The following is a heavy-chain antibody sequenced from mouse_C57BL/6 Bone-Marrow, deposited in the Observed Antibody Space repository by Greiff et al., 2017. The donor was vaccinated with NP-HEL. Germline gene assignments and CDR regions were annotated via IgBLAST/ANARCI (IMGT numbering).Heavy chain of an antibody. CDR2: ISDGGSYT. CDR1: GFTFSSYA. D-gene: IGHD2-1*01. Sequence: EVKLVESGGGLVKPGGSLKLSCAASGFTFSSYAMSWVRQTPEKRLEWVATISDGGSYTYYPDNVKGRYTISRDNAKNNLYLQMSHLKSEDTAMYYCARDYGNDAMDYGGQGTSVTVSS. J-gene: IGHJ4*01. V-gene: IGHV5-4*01. CDR3: ARDYGNDAMDY.